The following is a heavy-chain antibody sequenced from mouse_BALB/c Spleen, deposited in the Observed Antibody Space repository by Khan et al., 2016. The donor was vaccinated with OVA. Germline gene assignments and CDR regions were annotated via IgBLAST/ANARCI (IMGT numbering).Heavy chain of an antibody. J-gene: IGHJ2*01. CDR3: GRINDGSGLDY. Sequence: VQLQQSGPELVKPGASVKMSCKASGYTFTSYVMHWVKQKPGQGLEWIGYINFYNDGTKYNEKFKGKATLTSDKASSTAYMELSSLTSEDSAVYYCGRINDGSGLDYWGQGTTLTVSS. CDR1: GYTFTSYV. V-gene: IGHV1S136*01. CDR2: INFYNDGT. D-gene: IGHD1-1*01.